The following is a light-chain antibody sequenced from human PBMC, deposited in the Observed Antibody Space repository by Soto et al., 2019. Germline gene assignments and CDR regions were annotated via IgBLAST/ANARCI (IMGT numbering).Light chain of an antibody. Sequence: EIVMTQSPATLSVSPGERATLSCRASQSVSSNLAWYQQKPGQAPRLLIYGASTRATGIPARFSGSGSGTEFTLTISSLQSEDFAVYYCQQYNNWHPVTFGHGTRWIS. CDR1: QSVSSN. CDR2: GAS. V-gene: IGKV3-15*01. J-gene: IGKJ3*01. CDR3: QQYNNWHPVT.